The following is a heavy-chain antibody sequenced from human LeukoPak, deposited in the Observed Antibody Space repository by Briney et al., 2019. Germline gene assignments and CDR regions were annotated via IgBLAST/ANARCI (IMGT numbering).Heavy chain of an antibody. CDR2: INGDGSTT. D-gene: IGHD2/OR15-2a*01. V-gene: IGHV3-74*01. CDR3: ARVVLSGAYQIDL. J-gene: IGHJ5*02. CDR1: GFTFSTYW. Sequence: GGSLGLSCAASGFTFSTYWMHWVRQAPGTGLVWVSRINGDGSTTTYADSVKGRFTISRDNAKSTLYLQVNSLRVEDAAVYYCARVVLSGAYQIDLWGQGTLVTVSS.